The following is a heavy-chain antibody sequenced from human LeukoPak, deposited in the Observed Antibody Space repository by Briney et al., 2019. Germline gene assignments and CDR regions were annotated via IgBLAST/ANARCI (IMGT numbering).Heavy chain of an antibody. V-gene: IGHV3-30*04. CDR2: ISYDGSNK. J-gene: IGHJ6*03. CDR3: ARGGSTNNYYMDV. D-gene: IGHD2-8*01. CDR1: GFTFSSYA. Sequence: GSLRLSCAASGFTFSSYAMHWVRQAPGKGLEWVAVISYDGSNKYYADSVKGRFTISRDNSKNTLYLQMNSLRAEDTAVYYCARGGSTNNYYMDVWGKGTTVTVSS.